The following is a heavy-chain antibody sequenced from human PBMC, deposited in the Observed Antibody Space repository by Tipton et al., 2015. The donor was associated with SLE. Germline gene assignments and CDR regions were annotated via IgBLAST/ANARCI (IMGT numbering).Heavy chain of an antibody. CDR2: VNGYNGNT. Sequence: QSGPEVKKPGASVKVSCKASGYTFDDNGISWVRQAPGEGLEWMGWVNGYNGNTHYAQNFQGRVSMSTDTSTSTAYMELRSLTSDGTAVYHCARGGGAVIISIAYWCFDVWGTGTLVTVSS. J-gene: IGHJ2*01. CDR1: GYTFDDNG. CDR3: ARGGGAVIISIAYWCFDV. V-gene: IGHV1-18*04. D-gene: IGHD2-21*01.